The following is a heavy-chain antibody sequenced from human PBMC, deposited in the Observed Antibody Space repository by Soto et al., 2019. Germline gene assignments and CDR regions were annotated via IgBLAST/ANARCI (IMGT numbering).Heavy chain of an antibody. CDR1: GFTFSSYW. J-gene: IGHJ6*02. D-gene: IGHD2-15*01. V-gene: IGHV3-7*01. CDR2: IKQDGSEK. CDR3: ARDPSVVVVAATPYYYYGMDV. Sequence: EVQLVESGGGLVQPGGSLRLSCAASGFTFSSYWMSWVRQAPGKGLEWVANIKQDGSEKYYVDSVKGRFTISRDNAKNXRXLXXNRMRAEDTAVYYCARDPSVVVVAATPYYYYGMDVWGQGTTVTVSS.